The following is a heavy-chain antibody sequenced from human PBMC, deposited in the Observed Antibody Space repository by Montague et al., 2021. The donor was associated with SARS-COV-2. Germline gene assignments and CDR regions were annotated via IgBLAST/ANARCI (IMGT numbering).Heavy chain of an antibody. J-gene: IGHJ4*02. Sequence: SETRSLTSTVTGGPISGSSDYWGWIRQSPGKGLEWIASVDYSGNTYYSPSLKSRLTISVDTSKNQFSLKLSSVTAADTALYYCARREYSYGWGDWGQGTLVTVSS. D-gene: IGHD5-18*01. CDR1: GGPISGSSDY. V-gene: IGHV4-39*01. CDR2: VDYSGNT. CDR3: ARREYSYGWGD.